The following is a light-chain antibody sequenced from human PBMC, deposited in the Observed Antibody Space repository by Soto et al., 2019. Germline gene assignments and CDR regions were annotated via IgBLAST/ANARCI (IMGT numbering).Light chain of an antibody. V-gene: IGLV8-61*01. Sequence: QTVVTQEPSFSVSPGGTVTLTCGLSSGSVSTSYYTSWYQQTPGQAPRTLIYSTNTRSSGVPDRFSGSILGNKAALTITGAQADDESDYYCVLYMGSGIHVVFGGGTKLTVL. CDR2: STN. J-gene: IGLJ2*01. CDR3: VLYMGSGIHVV. CDR1: SGSVSTSYY.